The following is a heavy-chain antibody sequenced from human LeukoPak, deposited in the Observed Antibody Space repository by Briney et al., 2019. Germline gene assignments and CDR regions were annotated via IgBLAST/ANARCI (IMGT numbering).Heavy chain of an antibody. CDR1: GGSTSSYY. J-gene: IGHJ4*02. CDR2: IYYSGST. D-gene: IGHD3-10*01. CDR3: ARARYGSGSYYNFDY. Sequence: SETLSLTCTVSGGSTSSYYWSWIRQPPGKGLEWIGYIYYSGSTNYNPSLKSRVTISVDTSKNQFSLKLSSVTAADTAVYYCARARYGSGSYYNFDYWGQGTLVTVSS. V-gene: IGHV4-59*01.